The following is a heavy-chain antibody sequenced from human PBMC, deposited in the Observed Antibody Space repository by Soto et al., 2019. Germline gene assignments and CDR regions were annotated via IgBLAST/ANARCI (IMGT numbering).Heavy chain of an antibody. V-gene: IGHV1-3*01. CDR2: INAGNGGT. Sequence: GASVKVSCKASGYTFTSYGIPWVLQAPGQRLEWMGWINAGNGGTKYSQKFQDRVTITRDTSASTAYMELSSLRSDDTARYYCAISPFPFYSADFWGGREPLVAVS. D-gene: IGHD3-3*01. CDR3: AISPFPFYSADFW. CDR1: GYTFTSYG. J-gene: IGHJ4*02.